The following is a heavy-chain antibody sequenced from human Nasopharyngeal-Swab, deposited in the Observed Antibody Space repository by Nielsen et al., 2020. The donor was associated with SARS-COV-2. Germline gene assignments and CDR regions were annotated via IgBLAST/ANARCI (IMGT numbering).Heavy chain of an antibody. CDR1: GFTFDDYA. D-gene: IGHD7-27*01. CDR3: AKDGGGLTGDLYYFDY. J-gene: IGHJ4*02. Sequence: SLKISCAASGFTFDDYAMHWVRQAPGKGMEWVSGISWNSSSTGYADSVKGRFTISRDNAKNSLYLQMNRLRAEDTALYYCAKDGGGLTGDLYYFDYLGQGTLVTVSS. V-gene: IGHV3-9*01. CDR2: ISWNSSST.